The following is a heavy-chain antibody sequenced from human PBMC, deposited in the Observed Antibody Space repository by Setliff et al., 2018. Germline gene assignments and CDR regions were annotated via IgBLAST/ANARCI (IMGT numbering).Heavy chain of an antibody. CDR2: IYNNGRT. V-gene: IGHV4-4*08. J-gene: IGHJ6*03. D-gene: IGHD3-16*01. CDR3: ARDWRGETVNLGYMDV. CDR1: GGSISSYY. Sequence: PSETLSLTCTVSGGSISSYYWSWLRQPPGKGLEWIGYIYNNGRTNYHPALKRRVTMSVDTSKNQLSLTLRSVTAADTAVYYCARDWRGETVNLGYMDVWGKGTTVTVSS.